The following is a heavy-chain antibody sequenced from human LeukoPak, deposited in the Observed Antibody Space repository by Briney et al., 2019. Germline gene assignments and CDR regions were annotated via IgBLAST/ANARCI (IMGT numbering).Heavy chain of an antibody. CDR3: ATTLSLRYCSGGSCYGGFDY. CDR2: INPNSGGT. CDR1: GDTFTGYY. V-gene: IGHV1-2*02. J-gene: IGHJ4*02. Sequence: ASVKVSCKASGDTFTGYYMQGVRQAPGEGLEWMGWINPNSGGTNYAQKFQGRVTMTRDTSISTAYMELSRLRSDDTAVYYCATTLSLRYCSGGSCYGGFDYWGQGTLVTVSS. D-gene: IGHD2-15*01.